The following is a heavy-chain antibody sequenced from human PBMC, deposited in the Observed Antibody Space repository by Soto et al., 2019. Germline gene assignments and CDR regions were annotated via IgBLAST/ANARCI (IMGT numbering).Heavy chain of an antibody. D-gene: IGHD2-15*01. Sequence: GASVKVSCKASGYTFTSCGISWVRQAPGQGLEWMGWISAYNGNTNYAQKLQGRVTMTTDTSTSTAYMELRSLRSDDTAVYYCARGSRVVAATHTDYWGQGTLVTVSS. CDR3: ARGSRVVAATHTDY. J-gene: IGHJ4*02. V-gene: IGHV1-18*04. CDR2: ISAYNGNT. CDR1: GYTFTSCG.